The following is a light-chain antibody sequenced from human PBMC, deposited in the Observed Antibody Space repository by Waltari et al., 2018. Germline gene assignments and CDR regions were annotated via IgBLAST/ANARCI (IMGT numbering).Light chain of an antibody. J-gene: IGLJ2*01. Sequence: HSALTQPASVSGSPGQSFTISCTGTTRDVGRYNYVSWYQCHPGKAPELIIYEVTNRPSGVSDRFSGSKAGNTASLSISGLQPEDEADYYCSSYTSIKTPYVVFGGGTKVTVL. CDR3: SSYTSIKTPYVV. CDR1: TRDVGRYNY. V-gene: IGLV2-14*01. CDR2: EVT.